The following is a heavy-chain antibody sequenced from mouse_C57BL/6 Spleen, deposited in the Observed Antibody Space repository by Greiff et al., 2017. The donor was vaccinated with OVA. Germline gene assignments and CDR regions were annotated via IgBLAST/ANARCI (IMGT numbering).Heavy chain of an antibody. CDR2: ISYDGSN. D-gene: IGHD1-1*01. V-gene: IGHV3-6*01. Sequence: EVKLMESGPGLVKPSQSLSLTCSVTGYSITSGYYWNWIRQFPGNKLEWMGYISYDGSNNYNPSLKNRISITRDTSKNQFFLKLNSVTTEDTATYYCAREREFYDYGSGFAYWGQGTLVTVSA. CDR1: GYSITSGYY. CDR3: AREREFYDYGSGFAY. J-gene: IGHJ3*01.